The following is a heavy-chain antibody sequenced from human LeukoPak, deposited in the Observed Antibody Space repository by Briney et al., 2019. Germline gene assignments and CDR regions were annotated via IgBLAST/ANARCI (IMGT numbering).Heavy chain of an antibody. CDR1: GGSFSGYY. V-gene: IGHV4-34*01. CDR2: INHSGST. J-gene: IGHJ6*03. CDR3: ARGPLLRFLAYYHYYMDV. D-gene: IGHD3-3*01. Sequence: SETLSLTCAVYGGSFSGYYWSWIRQPPGKGLEWIGEINHSGSTNYNPSLKSRVTISVDTSKNQFSLKLSSVTAADTAVYYCARGPLLRFLAYYHYYMDVWGKGTTVTVSS.